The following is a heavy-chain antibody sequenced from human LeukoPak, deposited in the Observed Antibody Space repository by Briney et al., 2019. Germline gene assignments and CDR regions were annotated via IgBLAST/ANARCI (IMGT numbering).Heavy chain of an antibody. J-gene: IGHJ4*02. CDR2: VNLQGST. Sequence: SGTLSLTCGVSGGSITSTNYWTWVRQPPGKGLEWIGEVNLQGSTNYNPSLMGRVAISVDMSENHISLPLTSVTAADTAVYYCAREGGPYRPLDYSGQGTLVTVSS. V-gene: IGHV4-4*02. CDR1: GGSITSTNY. CDR3: AREGGPYRPLDY.